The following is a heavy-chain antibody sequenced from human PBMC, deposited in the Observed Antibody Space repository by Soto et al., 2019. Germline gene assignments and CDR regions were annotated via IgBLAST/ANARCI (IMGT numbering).Heavy chain of an antibody. D-gene: IGHD2-15*01. CDR3: VGGQYYFDY. V-gene: IGHV3-30*03. CDR1: GFPFSSYG. J-gene: IGHJ4*02. Sequence: QVPLVESGGGVVQPGRSLRLSCAASGFPFSSYGMHWVRQAPGKGLEWVAHISYDGSNKHYTDSVKGRFTISRDNSKNMLYLQMSSLRAEDTAVYYCVGGQYYFDYCGQGTRVSVSS. CDR2: ISYDGSNK.